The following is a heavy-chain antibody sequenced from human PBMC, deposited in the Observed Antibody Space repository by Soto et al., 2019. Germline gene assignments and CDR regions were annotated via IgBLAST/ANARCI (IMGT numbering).Heavy chain of an antibody. V-gene: IGHV4-4*07. D-gene: IGHD1-1*01. CDR2: IYATGTT. CDR1: GASISGFY. J-gene: IGHJ5*02. CDR3: VRDGTKTLRDWFDP. Sequence: SETLSLTCTVSGASISGFYWSWIRKSAGKGLEWIGRIYATGTTDYNPSLKSRVMMSVDTSKKQFALKLRSVTAADTAVYYCVRDGTKTLRDWFDPWGQGISVTVSS.